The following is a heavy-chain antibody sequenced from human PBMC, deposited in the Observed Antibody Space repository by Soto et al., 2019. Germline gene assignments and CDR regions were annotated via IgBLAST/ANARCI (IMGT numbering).Heavy chain of an antibody. CDR1: GYTFSSYG. V-gene: IGHV1-18*01. CDR2: ISAYNGNT. CDR3: ARGPNYVILTGNYDGMDV. J-gene: IGHJ6*02. D-gene: IGHD3-9*01. Sequence: QVQLVQSGAEVQKPGASVKVSCKASGYTFSSYGISWVRQAPGQGLEWMGWISAYNGNTNYAQKLQGRVTMTTDTSTSTAYMELRSLRSDDTAVYYCARGPNYVILTGNYDGMDVWGQGTTVTVSS.